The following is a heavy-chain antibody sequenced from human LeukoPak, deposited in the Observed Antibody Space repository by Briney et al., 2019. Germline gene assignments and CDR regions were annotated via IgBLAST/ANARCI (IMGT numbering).Heavy chain of an antibody. CDR2: INHSGST. J-gene: IGHJ4*02. CDR3: ARHKKYSSGWYGRDFDY. CDR1: GGSFSGYY. V-gene: IGHV4-34*01. D-gene: IGHD6-19*01. Sequence: SETLSLTCAVYGGSFSGYYWSWIRQPPGKGLEWIGEINHSGSTNYNPSLKSRVTISVDTSKNQFSLKLSSVTAADTAVYYCARHKKYSSGWYGRDFDYWGQGTLVTVSS.